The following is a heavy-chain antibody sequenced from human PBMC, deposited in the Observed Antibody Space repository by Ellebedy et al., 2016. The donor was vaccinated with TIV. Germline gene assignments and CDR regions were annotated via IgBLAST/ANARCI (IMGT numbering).Heavy chain of an antibody. Sequence: GESLKISXAASGFTFSGCGMHWVRQAPGKGLEWVAVISYDGSDKYYADSVKGRFTIPRDNSKNTLYLQMNSLRVEDTAVYYCAKDEGVVVDTIPLDSWGQGTLVTVSS. CDR3: AKDEGVVVDTIPLDS. J-gene: IGHJ5*01. D-gene: IGHD2-15*01. CDR1: GFTFSGCG. V-gene: IGHV3-30*18. CDR2: ISYDGSDK.